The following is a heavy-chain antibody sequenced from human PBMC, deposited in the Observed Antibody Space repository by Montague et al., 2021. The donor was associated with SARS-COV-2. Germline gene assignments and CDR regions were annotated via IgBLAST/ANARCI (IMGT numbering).Heavy chain of an antibody. J-gene: IGHJ6*02. CDR2: ISGSGGST. Sequence: SLRLSCAASGFTFRSYAMSWVRQAPGKGLEWVSAISGSGGSTYYADSVKGRFTISRDNSKTTLYLQMNSLRAEDTAVYYCAKVGSSWYHGYYYGMDVWGQGTTVTVSS. CDR3: AKVGSSWYHGYYYGMDV. V-gene: IGHV3-23*01. CDR1: GFTFRSYA. D-gene: IGHD6-13*01.